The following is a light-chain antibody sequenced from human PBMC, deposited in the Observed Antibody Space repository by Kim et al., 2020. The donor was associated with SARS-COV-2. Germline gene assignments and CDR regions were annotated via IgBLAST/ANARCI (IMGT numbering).Light chain of an antibody. CDR1: QSVLYTSNNQNH. CDR2: WAS. J-gene: IGKJ2*01. Sequence: DIVMTQSPDSLPVSLGERATLNCKSSQSVLYTSNNQNHLAWYQQKPGQPPKLLIYWASSRESGVPDRFSGSGSGTHFTLTISSLQAEDVAVYDCQQYYDTPPTFGPGTKLEIK. CDR3: QQYYDTPPT. V-gene: IGKV4-1*01.